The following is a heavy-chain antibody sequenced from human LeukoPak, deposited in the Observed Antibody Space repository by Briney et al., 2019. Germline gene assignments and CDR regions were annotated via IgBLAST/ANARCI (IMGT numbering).Heavy chain of an antibody. D-gene: IGHD6-13*01. J-gene: IGHJ4*02. CDR3: ARASIAAVGFDY. CDR1: GFTFSNAW. V-gene: IGHV3-33*08. Sequence: GGSLRLSCAASGFTFSNAWMSWVRQAPGKGLEWVAVIWYDGSNKYYADSVKGRFTISRDNSKNTLYLQMNSLRAEDTAVYYCARASIAAVGFDYWGQGALVTVYS. CDR2: IWYDGSNK.